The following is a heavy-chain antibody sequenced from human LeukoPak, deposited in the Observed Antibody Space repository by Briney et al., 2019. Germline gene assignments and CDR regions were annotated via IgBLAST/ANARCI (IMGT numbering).Heavy chain of an antibody. CDR3: VRSLVGGNDY. CDR1: GFTFTNYW. Sequence: PGGSLRLSCAASGFTFTNYWMSWVRQAPGKGLELVANIKQDRSEKYYVDSVKGRFTISRDNAKNTLYLQMNSLRAEDTAVYYCVRSLVGGNDYWGQGTLVTVSS. J-gene: IGHJ4*02. V-gene: IGHV3-7*01. D-gene: IGHD1-26*01. CDR2: IKQDRSEK.